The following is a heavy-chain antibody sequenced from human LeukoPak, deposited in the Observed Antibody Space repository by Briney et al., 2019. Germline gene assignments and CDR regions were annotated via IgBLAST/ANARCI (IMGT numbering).Heavy chain of an antibody. CDR2: IYYSGST. Sequence: SETLSLTCTVSGGSISSGDYSWSWIRQPPGKGLEWMGYIYYSGSTYYNPSLKSRVTISVDTSKNQFSLKLSSVTAADTAVYYCARAGRYFDWFLDYWGQGTLVTVSS. V-gene: IGHV4-30-4*01. CDR1: GGSISSGDYS. J-gene: IGHJ4*02. CDR3: ARAGRYFDWFLDY. D-gene: IGHD3-9*01.